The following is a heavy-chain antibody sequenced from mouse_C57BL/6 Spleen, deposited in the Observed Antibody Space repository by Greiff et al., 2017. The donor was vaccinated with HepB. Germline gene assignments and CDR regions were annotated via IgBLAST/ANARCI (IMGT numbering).Heavy chain of an antibody. CDR3: ARWGYYDYDDAMDY. J-gene: IGHJ4*01. D-gene: IGHD2-4*01. Sequence: VQLVESGPELVKPGASVKISCKASGYAFSSSWMNWVKQRPGKGLEWIGRIYPGDGDTNYNGKFKGKATLTADKSSSTAYMQLSSLTSEDSAVYFCARWGYYDYDDAMDYWGQGTSVTVSS. CDR2: IYPGDGDT. CDR1: GYAFSSSW. V-gene: IGHV1-82*01.